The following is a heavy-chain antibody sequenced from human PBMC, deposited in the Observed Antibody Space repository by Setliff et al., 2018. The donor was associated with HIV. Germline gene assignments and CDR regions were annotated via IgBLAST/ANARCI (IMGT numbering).Heavy chain of an antibody. CDR3: ATRGDEGFDY. J-gene: IGHJ4*02. CDR2: IFYTGST. CDR1: GGSISSSSYY. D-gene: IGHD3-10*01. V-gene: IGHV4-39*01. Sequence: KPSETLSLTCNVSGGSISSSSYYWGWTRQPPGKGLEWIGTIFYTGSTYYNPSLKSRVTISEDTSKNQFSLKLSSVTAADTAVYYCATRGDEGFDYWGQGTLVTVSS.